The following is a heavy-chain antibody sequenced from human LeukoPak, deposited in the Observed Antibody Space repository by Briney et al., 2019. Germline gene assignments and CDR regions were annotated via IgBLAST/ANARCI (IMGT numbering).Heavy chain of an antibody. CDR3: ARISSVASVVMDY. J-gene: IGHJ4*02. CDR2: IYYSGST. V-gene: IGHV4-59*01. D-gene: IGHD4-23*01. Sequence: SETLSLTCTVSGGSISSYYWSWIRQPPGKGLEGIGYIYYSGSTNYNPSLKSRVTISVDTSKNQFSLKLSSVTAADTAVYYCARISSVASVVMDYWGQGTLVTVSS. CDR1: GGSISSYY.